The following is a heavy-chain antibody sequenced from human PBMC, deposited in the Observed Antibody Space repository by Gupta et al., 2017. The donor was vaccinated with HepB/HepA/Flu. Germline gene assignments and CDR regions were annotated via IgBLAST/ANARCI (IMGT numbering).Heavy chain of an antibody. J-gene: IGHJ4*02. Sequence: QITLKESGPTLVKPTQTLTLTCSFSGFSLSTSGVGIGWIRQPPGKAPEWLALIHWDDDKRYSPSLQSRLTITADASKNLVVLSMTNMDPVDAGTYYCAHRRALSGYRNTGYFDYWGQGTLVTVSS. CDR3: AHRRALSGYRNTGYFDY. CDR1: GFSLSTSGVG. CDR2: IHWDDDK. V-gene: IGHV2-5*02. D-gene: IGHD1-14*01.